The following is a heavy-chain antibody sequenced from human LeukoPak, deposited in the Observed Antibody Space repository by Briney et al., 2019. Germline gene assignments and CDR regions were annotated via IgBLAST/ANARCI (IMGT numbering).Heavy chain of an antibody. D-gene: IGHD6-13*01. CDR1: GFTFSDYY. CDR3: ARDQGSSWYLAEYFQH. Sequence: KAGGPLRLSCAASGFTFSDYYMSWIRQAPGKGLEWVSYISSSGSTIYYADSVKGRFTISRDNAKNSLYLQMNSLRAEDTAVYYCARDQGSSWYLAEYFQHWGQGTLVTVSS. CDR2: ISSSGSTI. V-gene: IGHV3-11*01. J-gene: IGHJ1*01.